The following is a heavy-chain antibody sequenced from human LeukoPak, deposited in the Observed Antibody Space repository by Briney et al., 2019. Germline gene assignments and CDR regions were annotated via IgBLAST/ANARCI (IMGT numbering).Heavy chain of an antibody. CDR2: IIPIFGTA. V-gene: IGHV1-69*13. D-gene: IGHD3-10*01. J-gene: IGHJ3*02. Sequence: SVKVSCKASGGTFSSYAISWVRQAPGQGLEWMGGIIPIFGTANYAQKFQGRVTITADESTSTAYMELSSLRSEDTAVYYCARSITMVRFDAFDIWGQGTMVTVSS. CDR1: GGTFSSYA. CDR3: ARSITMVRFDAFDI.